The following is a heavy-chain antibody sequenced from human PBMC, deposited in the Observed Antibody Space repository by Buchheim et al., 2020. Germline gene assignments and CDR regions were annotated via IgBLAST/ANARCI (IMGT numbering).Heavy chain of an antibody. CDR2: ISNDGNRR. V-gene: IGHV3-30*18. Sequence: QVHLVESGGGVVKPGRSLRLSCDTSGFSFNTYAMHWVRQAPGKGLEWVAVISNDGNRRYYAASVKGRFSISRDDSKNTLFLQMSSLRTEDTGVYYCAKAIRDVAVVVPATMDFWGQGSL. J-gene: IGHJ4*02. CDR1: GFSFNTYA. CDR3: AKAIRDVAVVVPATMDF. D-gene: IGHD2-21*02.